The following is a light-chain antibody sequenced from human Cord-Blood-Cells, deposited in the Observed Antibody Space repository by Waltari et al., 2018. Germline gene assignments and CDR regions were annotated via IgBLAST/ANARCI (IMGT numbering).Light chain of an antibody. CDR3: QQYYSTPLT. CDR1: QSFLYSSNNKNY. V-gene: IGKV4-1*01. J-gene: IGKJ4*01. Sequence: DIVMTQSPDSLAVSLGERATINCKSSQSFLYSSNNKNYLAWYQQKPGQPPKLRIYWASTRGSGVPDRFSGSGSGTDFTLTISSLQAEDVAVYYCQQYYSTPLTFGGGTKVEIK. CDR2: WAS.